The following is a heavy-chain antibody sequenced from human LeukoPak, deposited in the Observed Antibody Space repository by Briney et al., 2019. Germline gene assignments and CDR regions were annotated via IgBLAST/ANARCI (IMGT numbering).Heavy chain of an antibody. CDR1: GFPFSSYG. V-gene: IGHV3-33*01. CDR2: ICYDGSNN. Sequence: PGGSLRLSCAASGFPFSSYGMHWVRQAPGKGLEWVALICYDGSNNFYADSVKGRFTISRDNSKNTLYLQMSSLRAEDTAVYYCARSLNGDPVDFDYWGQGTLVTVSS. CDR3: ARSLNGDPVDFDY. D-gene: IGHD4-17*01. J-gene: IGHJ4*02.